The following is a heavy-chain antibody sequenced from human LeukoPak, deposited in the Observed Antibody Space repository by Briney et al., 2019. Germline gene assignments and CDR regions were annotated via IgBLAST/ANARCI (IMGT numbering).Heavy chain of an antibody. V-gene: IGHV1-2*02. J-gene: IGHJ4*02. CDR2: IDPNSGGT. CDR3: APTNNLYYYFDY. CDR1: GYRFTGYY. D-gene: IGHD1-1*01. Sequence: GASVKVSCKASGYRFTGYYIHWVRQAPGQWLEWMGWIDPNSGGTKYAQKFQGRVTMTRDTSISTAYVELSRLRSDDTAVYYCAPTNNLYYYFDYRGQGTLVTVSS.